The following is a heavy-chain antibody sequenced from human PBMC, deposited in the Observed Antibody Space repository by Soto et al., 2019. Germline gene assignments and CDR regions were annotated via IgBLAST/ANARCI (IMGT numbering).Heavy chain of an antibody. Sequence: EVHLLESGGGLVQPGGSLRLSCAASGFSFSSYTLNWVRRAPGKGLEWVATSSDRRTGNTHYSDSVRGRFTLSRDYSRNILFLPMDSLRADDTALYYCTTWLTAHFDYWGRGTQVTVSS. CDR1: GFSFSSYT. D-gene: IGHD2-21*02. CDR2: SSDRRTGNT. V-gene: IGHV3-23*01. CDR3: TTWLTAHFDY. J-gene: IGHJ4*02.